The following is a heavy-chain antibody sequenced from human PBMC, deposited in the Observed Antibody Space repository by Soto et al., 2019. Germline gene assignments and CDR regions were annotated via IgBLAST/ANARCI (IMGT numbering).Heavy chain of an antibody. CDR2: ISSSSSYI. Sequence: EVQLVESGGGLVKPGGSLRLSCAASGFTFSSYSMNWVRQAPGKGLEWVSSISSSSSYIYYADSVKGRFTISRDNAKNSLYLQMNSLRAEDTAVYYCARDVEQPEVGAFDYWGQGTLVTVSS. CDR1: GFTFSSYS. CDR3: ARDVEQPEVGAFDY. J-gene: IGHJ4*02. D-gene: IGHD6-13*01. V-gene: IGHV3-21*01.